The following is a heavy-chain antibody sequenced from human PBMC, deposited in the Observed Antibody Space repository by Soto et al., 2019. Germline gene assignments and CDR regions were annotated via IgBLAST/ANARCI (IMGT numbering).Heavy chain of an antibody. CDR2: IIPILGIA. D-gene: IGHD3-22*01. CDR1: GGTFSSYT. J-gene: IGHJ2*01. V-gene: IGHV1-69*08. CDR3: ARESGSSGYLWYFDL. Sequence: QVQLVQSGAEVKKPGSSVKVSCKASGGTFSSYTISWVRQAPGQGLEWMGRIIPILGIANYAQKFQGRVTITADKSTSRAYMELSSLRSEDTAVYYCARESGSSGYLWYFDLWGRGTLVTVSS.